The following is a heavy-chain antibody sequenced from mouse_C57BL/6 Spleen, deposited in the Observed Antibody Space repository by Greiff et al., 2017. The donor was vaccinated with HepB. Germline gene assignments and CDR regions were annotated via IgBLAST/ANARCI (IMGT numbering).Heavy chain of an antibody. V-gene: IGHV5-9*01. CDR2: ISGGGGNT. D-gene: IGHD2-3*01. CDR3: ARRDGYPFAY. Sequence: EVKLQESGGGLVKPGGSLKLSCAASGFTFSSYTMSWVRQTPEKRLEWVATISGGGGNTYYPDSVKGRFTISRDNAKNTLYLQMSSLRSEDTALYYCARRDGYPFAYWGQGTLVTVSA. CDR1: GFTFSSYT. J-gene: IGHJ3*01.